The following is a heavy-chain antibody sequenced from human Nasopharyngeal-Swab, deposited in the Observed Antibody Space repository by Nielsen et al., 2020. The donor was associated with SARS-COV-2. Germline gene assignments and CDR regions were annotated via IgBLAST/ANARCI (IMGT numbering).Heavy chain of an antibody. V-gene: IGHV1-46*01. J-gene: IGHJ6*03. CDR2: INPSGGST. D-gene: IGHD3-10*01. Sequence: WVRQAPGQGLEWMGIINPSGGSTSYAQKFQGRVTITADKSTSTAYMELSSLRSEDTAVYYCAREGRGSGYYYYMDVWGKGTTVTVSS. CDR3: AREGRGSGYYYYMDV.